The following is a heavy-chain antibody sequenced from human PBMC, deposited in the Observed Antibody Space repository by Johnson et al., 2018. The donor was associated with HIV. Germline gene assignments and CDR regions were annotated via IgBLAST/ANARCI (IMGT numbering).Heavy chain of an antibody. V-gene: IGHV3-7*03. J-gene: IGHJ3*02. CDR3: ARGGGNDAFDI. Sequence: VQLVESGGGLVQPGGSLRLSCAASGFTFSSYWMSWVRQAPGKGLEWVANIKQDGSEKYYVDSVKGRFTISRDNAKNSLYLQMNSLRAEDTALYYCARGGGNDAFDIWGQGTMVTVSS. D-gene: IGHD3-16*01. CDR1: GFTFSSYW. CDR2: IKQDGSEK.